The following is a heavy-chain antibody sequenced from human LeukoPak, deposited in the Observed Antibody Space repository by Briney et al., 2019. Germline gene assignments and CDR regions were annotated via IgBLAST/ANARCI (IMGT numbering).Heavy chain of an antibody. Sequence: ASVKVSFKASGYTFTGYYMHWVRQAPGQGLEWMGIINPSGGSTSYAQKFQGRVTMTRDMSTSTVYMELSSLRSEDTAVYYCARDPGYCSSTSCYVKELDYWGQGTLVTVSS. V-gene: IGHV1-46*01. CDR2: INPSGGST. J-gene: IGHJ4*02. D-gene: IGHD2-2*03. CDR3: ARDPGYCSSTSCYVKELDY. CDR1: GYTFTGYY.